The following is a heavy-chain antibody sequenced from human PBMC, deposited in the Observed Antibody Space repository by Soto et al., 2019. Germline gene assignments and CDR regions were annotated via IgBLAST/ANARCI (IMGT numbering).Heavy chain of an antibody. CDR1: GFTFSDYY. CDR3: ARERVPGATDWFDP. CDR2: INSRSTYT. J-gene: IGHJ5*02. Sequence: VQLVESGGGLVKPGGSLRLSCAASGFTFSDYYMSWIRQAPGKGLEWVSYINSRSTYTNDADSVRGRFSISRDNANNSLFLQMNSLTADDTAMYFCARERVPGATDWFDPWGQGILVIVSS. D-gene: IGHD2-2*01. V-gene: IGHV3-11*05.